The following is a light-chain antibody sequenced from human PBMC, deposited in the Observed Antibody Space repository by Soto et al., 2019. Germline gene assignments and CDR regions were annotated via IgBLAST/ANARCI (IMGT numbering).Light chain of an antibody. V-gene: IGKV3-20*01. J-gene: IGKJ2*01. CDR1: QSVSSSY. CDR2: AAS. Sequence: EIVLTQSPGTLSLSPGERATLSCRASQSVSSSYLAWYQWKPGQAPRLLIYAASSRATGIPDRFSGSASGTDFTLTISRLEPEDFAVYYCQQYGSSPPVYTFGQGSMLELK. CDR3: QQYGSSPPVYT.